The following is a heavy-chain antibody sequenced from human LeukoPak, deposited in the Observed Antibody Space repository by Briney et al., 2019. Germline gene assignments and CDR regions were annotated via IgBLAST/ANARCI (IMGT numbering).Heavy chain of an antibody. J-gene: IGHJ4*02. V-gene: IGHV3-13*01. CDR3: ARGDYDILTGHMDY. CDR1: GFTFSSYD. Sequence: GGSLRLSCAASGFTFSSYDMHWVRQATGKGLEWVSAISTAGDTYYPGSVKGRFTISRENAKNSLYLQMNSLRAGDTAVYYCARGDYDILTGHMDYWGQGTLVTVSS. CDR2: ISTAGDT. D-gene: IGHD3-9*01.